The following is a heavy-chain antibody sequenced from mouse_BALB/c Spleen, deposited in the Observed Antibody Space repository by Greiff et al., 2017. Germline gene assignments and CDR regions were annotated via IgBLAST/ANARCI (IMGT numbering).Heavy chain of an antibody. J-gene: IGHJ2*01. V-gene: IGHV3-2*02. D-gene: IGHD2-14*01. CDR1: GYSITSDYA. Sequence: EVQLVESGPGLVKPSQSLSLTCTVTGYSITSDYAWNWIRQFPGNKLEWMGYISYSGSTSYNPSLKSRISITRDTSKNQFFLQLNSVTTEDTATYYCAKNRYDTFDYWGQGTTLTVSS. CDR2: ISYSGST. CDR3: AKNRYDTFDY.